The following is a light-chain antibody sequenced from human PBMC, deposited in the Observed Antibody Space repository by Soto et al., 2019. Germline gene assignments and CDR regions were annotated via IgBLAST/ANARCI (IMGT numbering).Light chain of an antibody. CDR2: SNN. V-gene: IGLV1-44*01. J-gene: IGLJ3*02. CDR3: AAWDDSLNGRV. Sequence: QSALTQPPSASGTPGQRVTISCSGSSSNIGSNTVNWYQQLPGTAPKLLIYSNNQRRSGVPDRFSGSKSGTSASLAISGLQSEDEADYYCAAWDDSLNGRVFGGGTKLTVL. CDR1: SSNIGSNT.